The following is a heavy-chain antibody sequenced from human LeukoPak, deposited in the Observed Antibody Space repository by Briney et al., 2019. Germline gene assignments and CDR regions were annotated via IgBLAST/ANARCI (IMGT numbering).Heavy chain of an antibody. CDR2: IIPIFGTA. D-gene: IGHD2-2*01. CDR1: GGTFSSYA. V-gene: IGHV1-69*05. Sequence: SVRVSCKASGGTFSSYAISWVRQAPGQGLEWMGGIIPIFGTANYAQKFQGRVTITTDESTSTAYMELSSLRSEDTAVYYCARGRCSSSSCYPDNWFDPWGQGTLVTVSS. CDR3: ARGRCSSSSCYPDNWFDP. J-gene: IGHJ5*02.